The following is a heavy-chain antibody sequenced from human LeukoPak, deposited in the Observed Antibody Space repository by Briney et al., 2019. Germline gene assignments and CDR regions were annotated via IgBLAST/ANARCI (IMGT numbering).Heavy chain of an antibody. J-gene: IGHJ3*02. D-gene: IGHD1-26*01. CDR3: ARVTRSGSYGFNDAFDI. CDR1: GFTFSSYS. Sequence: PGGSLRLSCAASGFTFSSYSMNWVRQAPGKGLEWVSSISSSSSYIYYADSVKGRFTISRDNAKNSLYLQMNSLRAEDTAVYYCARVTRSGSYGFNDAFDIWGQGTMVTVSS. CDR2: ISSSSSYI. V-gene: IGHV3-21*01.